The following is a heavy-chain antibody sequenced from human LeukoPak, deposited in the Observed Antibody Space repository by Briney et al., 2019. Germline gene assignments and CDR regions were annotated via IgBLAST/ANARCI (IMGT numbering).Heavy chain of an antibody. CDR2: ISYDGSNK. CDR3: AKDLNDFWSGYYRVDY. Sequence: GGSLRLSCAASGFTFNSYWMSWVRQAPGKGLEWVAIISYDGSNKYYADSVKGRFTISRDNSKNSLDLQMNSLRAEDTAVYYCAKDLNDFWSGYYRVDYWGQGTLVTVSS. V-gene: IGHV3-30*18. CDR1: GFTFNSYW. J-gene: IGHJ4*02. D-gene: IGHD3-3*01.